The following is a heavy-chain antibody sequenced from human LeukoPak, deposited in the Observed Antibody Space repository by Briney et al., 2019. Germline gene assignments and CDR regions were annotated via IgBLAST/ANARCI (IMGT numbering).Heavy chain of an antibody. CDR2: ISAYNGNT. V-gene: IGHV1-18*01. CDR3: ARETCSSTSCSARGFQH. CDR1: GYTFTSYG. D-gene: IGHD2-2*01. J-gene: IGHJ1*01. Sequence: ASVKVSYKASGYTFTSYGISWVRQAPGQGLEWMGWISAYNGNTNYAQKLQGRVTMTTDTSTSTAYMELRSLRSDDTAVYYCARETCSSTSCSARGFQHWGQGTLVTVSS.